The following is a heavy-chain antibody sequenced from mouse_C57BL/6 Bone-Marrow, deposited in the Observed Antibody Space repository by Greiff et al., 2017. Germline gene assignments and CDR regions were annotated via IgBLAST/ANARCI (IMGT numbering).Heavy chain of an antibody. CDR1: GYTFTSYW. V-gene: IGHV1-72*01. Sequence: VQLQQPGAELVKPGASVKLSCKASGYTFTSYWMHWVKQRPGRGLEWIGRIDPNSGGTKYNEKFKSKATLTVDKPSSTAYMQLSSLTSEDSAVYYCARDGSSSYWYFDVWGTGTTVTVSS. CDR3: ARDGSSSYWYFDV. D-gene: IGHD1-1*01. CDR2: IDPNSGGT. J-gene: IGHJ1*03.